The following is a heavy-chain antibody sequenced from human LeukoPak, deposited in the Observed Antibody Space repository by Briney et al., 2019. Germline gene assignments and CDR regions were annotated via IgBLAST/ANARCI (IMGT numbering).Heavy chain of an antibody. CDR3: ARVGYSSSWYAAPRAFDI. D-gene: IGHD6-13*01. V-gene: IGHV4-59*01. CDR1: GGSISSYY. J-gene: IGHJ3*02. Sequence: SETLSLTCTVSGGSISSYYWSWIRQPPGKGLEWIGYIYYSGSTNYNPSLKSRVTISVDTSKNQFSLKLSSVTAADTAVYYCARVGYSSSWYAAPRAFDIWRQATMATVSS. CDR2: IYYSGST.